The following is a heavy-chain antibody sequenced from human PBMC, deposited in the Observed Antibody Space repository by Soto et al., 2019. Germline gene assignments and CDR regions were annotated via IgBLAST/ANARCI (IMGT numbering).Heavy chain of an antibody. D-gene: IGHD3-22*01. CDR3: ARDLSSGYQTFYYDY. V-gene: IGHV4-38-2*02. CDR1: GYLINSGYS. Sequence: SETLSLTCKVSGYLINSGYSWGWIRQSPGKGLEWIGSTSYDGKSYYKPSLKSRVVMSVDLANNQFSLRLRSVTAADTAVYYCARDLSSGYQTFYYDYWGQGTPVTVSS. CDR2: TSYDGKS. J-gene: IGHJ4*01.